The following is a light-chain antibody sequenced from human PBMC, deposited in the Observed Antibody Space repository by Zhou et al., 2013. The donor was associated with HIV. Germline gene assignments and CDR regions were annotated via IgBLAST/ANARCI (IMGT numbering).Light chain of an antibody. CDR1: QGFSNY. V-gene: IGKV1-27*01. CDR3: QQYYGYPF. Sequence: DIQMTQSPSSLSASVGDRVTITCRARQGFSNYLAWYQQKPGKVPKLLIYAASTLQSGVPSRFSGSGSGTDFSLTISCLQSEDFATYFCQQYYGYPFFGGGTKVEVK. CDR2: AAS. J-gene: IGKJ4*01.